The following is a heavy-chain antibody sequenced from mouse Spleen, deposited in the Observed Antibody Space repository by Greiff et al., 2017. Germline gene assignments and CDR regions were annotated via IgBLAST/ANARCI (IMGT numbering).Heavy chain of an antibody. Sequence: VQLQQSGPELVKPGASVKISCKASGYSFTGYYMHWVKQSHVKSLEWIGRINPYNGATSYNQNFKDKASLTVDKSSSTAYMELHSLTSEDSAVYYCARSGTRYAMDYWGQGTSVTVSS. CDR2: INPYNGAT. V-gene: IGHV1-31*01. J-gene: IGHJ4*01. CDR1: GYSFTGYY. CDR3: ARSGTRYAMDY. D-gene: IGHD4-1*01.